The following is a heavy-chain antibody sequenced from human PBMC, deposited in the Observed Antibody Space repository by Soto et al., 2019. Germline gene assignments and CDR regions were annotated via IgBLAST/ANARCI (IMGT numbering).Heavy chain of an antibody. Sequence: PSETLSLTCTVSGGSISSGGYYWSWIRQHPGKGLEWIGYIYYSGSTYYNPSLKSRVTISVDTSKNQFSLKLSCVTAADTAVYYCARDRGSGSYYEYWGQGTLVTVSS. CDR2: IYYSGST. J-gene: IGHJ4*02. D-gene: IGHD1-26*01. CDR1: GGSISSGGYY. CDR3: ARDRGSGSYYEY. V-gene: IGHV4-31*03.